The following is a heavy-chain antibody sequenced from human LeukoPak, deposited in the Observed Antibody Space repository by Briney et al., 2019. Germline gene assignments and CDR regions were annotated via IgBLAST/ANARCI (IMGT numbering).Heavy chain of an antibody. J-gene: IGHJ4*02. CDR2: IKQDGAEK. V-gene: IGHV3-7*01. CDR1: GFRFGDYW. CDR3: ARVGAWDLQRVFDY. Sequence: PGGSLRLSCAASGFRFGDYWMTWARHVPGKGLEWVANIKQDGAEKHYAESVEGRFIISRDSAKNSLYLEMDSLKVEDTAVYYCARVGAWDLQRVFDYWGQGTLVTVSS. D-gene: IGHD1-26*01.